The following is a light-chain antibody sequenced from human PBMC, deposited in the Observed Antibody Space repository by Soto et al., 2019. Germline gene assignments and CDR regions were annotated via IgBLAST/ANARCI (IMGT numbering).Light chain of an antibody. CDR2: GAS. CDR3: QHFGSSPPVT. CDR1: QSVSSN. J-gene: IGKJ5*01. V-gene: IGKV3-20*01. Sequence: EIVMTQSPATLSVSPGERATLSCRASQSVSSNLAWYQQKPGQAPRLLIYGASKRAPGIPDRFRGSGSGSEFTLTISAVEPEDFAVYFRQHFGSSPPVTFGQGTRLRL.